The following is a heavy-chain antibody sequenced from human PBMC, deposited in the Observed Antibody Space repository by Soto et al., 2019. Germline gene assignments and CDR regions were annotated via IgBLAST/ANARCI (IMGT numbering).Heavy chain of an antibody. V-gene: IGHV3-30-3*01. CDR2: ISYDGSNK. D-gene: IGHD2-21*02. CDR1: GFTFSSYA. Sequence: GGSLRLSCAASGFTFSSYAMHWVRQAPGKGLEWVAVISYDGSNKYYADSVKGRFTISRDNSKNTLYLQMNSLRAEDTAVYYCARDKMVTANYYYGMDVWGQGTTVTVSS. J-gene: IGHJ6*02. CDR3: ARDKMVTANYYYGMDV.